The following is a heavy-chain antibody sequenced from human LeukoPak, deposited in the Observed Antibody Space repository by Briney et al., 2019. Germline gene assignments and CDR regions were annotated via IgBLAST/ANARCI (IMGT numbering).Heavy chain of an antibody. CDR1: GFTFSSYW. D-gene: IGHD3-3*01. J-gene: IGHJ5*02. Sequence: GGSLRLSCAASGFTFSSYWVHWVRQAPGKGLVWVSRINSDGSSTSYADSVKGRFTISRDNAKNTLYLQMNSLRAEDTAVYYCAPAITIFGVAGPNWFDPWGQGTLVTVSS. CDR2: INSDGSST. CDR3: APAITIFGVAGPNWFDP. V-gene: IGHV3-74*01.